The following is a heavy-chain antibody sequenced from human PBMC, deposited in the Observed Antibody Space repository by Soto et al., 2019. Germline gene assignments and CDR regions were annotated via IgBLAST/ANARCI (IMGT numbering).Heavy chain of an antibody. J-gene: IGHJ5*02. V-gene: IGHV3-74*01. CDR1: GFSFSSYW. CDR2: INSDGSTT. CDR3: AREVGYYSGGYCYDWLDQ. Sequence: PGGSLRLSSAASGFSFSSYWMHWFRQAPGKGLVWVSRINSDGSTTTYADSVKGRFTISRDNAKNTLYLQMSSLRAEDTAVYSCAREVGYYSGGYCYDWLDQWGQGTLANVSS. D-gene: IGHD2-21*02.